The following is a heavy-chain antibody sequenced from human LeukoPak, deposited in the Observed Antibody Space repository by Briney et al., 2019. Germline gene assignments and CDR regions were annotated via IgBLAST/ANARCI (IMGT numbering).Heavy chain of an antibody. D-gene: IGHD1-26*01. CDR2: IKQDGSEK. J-gene: IGHJ4*02. CDR1: GFTFSSYW. CDR3: ARDVVGATYLFLDY. V-gene: IGHV3-7*01. Sequence: GGSLRHSCAASGFTFSSYWMSWVRQAPGKGLEWVANIKQDGSEKYYVDSVKGRFTISRDNAKNSLYLQMNSLRAEDTAVYYCARDVVGATYLFLDYWGQGTLVTVSS.